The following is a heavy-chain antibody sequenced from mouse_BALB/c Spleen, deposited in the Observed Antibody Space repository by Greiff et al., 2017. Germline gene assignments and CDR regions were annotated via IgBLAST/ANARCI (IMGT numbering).Heavy chain of an antibody. V-gene: IGHV5-6-3*01. CDR1: GFTFSSYG. CDR3: ARVYAYYAMDY. CDR2: INSNGGST. Sequence: EVQLVESGGGLVQPGGSLKLSCAASGFTFSSYGMSWVRQTPDKRLELVATINSNGGSTYYPDSVKGRFTISRDNAKNTLYLQMSSLKSEDTAMYYCARVYAYYAMDYWGQGTSVTVSS. J-gene: IGHJ4*01. D-gene: IGHD2-3*01.